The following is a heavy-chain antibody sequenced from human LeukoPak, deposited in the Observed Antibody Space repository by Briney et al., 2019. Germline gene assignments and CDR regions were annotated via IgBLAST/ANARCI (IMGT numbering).Heavy chain of an antibody. V-gene: IGHV1-24*01. Sequence: ASVKVSCEVSGYTLNELAIHWVRQAPGKGLEWMGGFHPEDDKTIYAQKFQGRVTMTEDKSTDTDYLELSSLRSEDTAVYYCAGRFRSCTITNCYGTFDYWGQGTLVTVSS. CDR2: FHPEDDKT. CDR1: GYTLNELA. D-gene: IGHD2-2*01. J-gene: IGHJ4*02. CDR3: AGRFRSCTITNCYGTFDY.